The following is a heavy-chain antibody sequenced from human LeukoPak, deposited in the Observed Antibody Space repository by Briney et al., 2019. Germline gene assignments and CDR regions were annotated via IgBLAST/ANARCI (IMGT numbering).Heavy chain of an antibody. CDR1: GFTFSSYD. CDR3: ARAGYFDL. CDR2: IGSAGDT. V-gene: IGHV3-13*04. J-gene: IGHJ2*01. Sequence: PGGSLRLSCAASGFTFSSYDMHWVRQAPGEGLEWVSAIGSAGDTYYPGSVKGRFTISRENAKNSLYLQLNSLRDGDTAVYYCARAGYFDLWGRGTLVTVSS.